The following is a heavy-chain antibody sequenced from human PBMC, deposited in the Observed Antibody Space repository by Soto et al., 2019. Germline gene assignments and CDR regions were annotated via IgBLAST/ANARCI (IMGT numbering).Heavy chain of an antibody. D-gene: IGHD1-1*01. J-gene: IGHJ3*02. CDR2: IYTSGST. V-gene: IGHV4-4*07. CDR1: GGSISSYX. CDR3: ARGKGYWNPIDAFDI. Sequence: SETLSLTCTVXGGSISSYXXSWIRQPAGKGLEWIGRIYTSGSTNYNPSLKSRVTMSVDTSKNQFSLKLSSVTAADTAVYYCARGKGYWNPIDAFDIWGQGTMVTVSS.